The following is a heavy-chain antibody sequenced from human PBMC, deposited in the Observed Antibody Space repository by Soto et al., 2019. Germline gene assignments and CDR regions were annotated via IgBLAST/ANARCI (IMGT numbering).Heavy chain of an antibody. CDR1: VFTFSSYA. CDR2: ISGDGSKK. D-gene: IGHD5-18*01. J-gene: IGHJ6*02. V-gene: IGHV3-30*09. Sequence: GWSLRLSCASSVFTFSSYAMRWVRQAPGKGLECVAGISGDGSKKYYAESVGGRFAISRANSKNTLNLQMNSLRAEDTAVYYCARERWLQRIPYSYGMDVWGQGTTVTVSS. CDR3: ARERWLQRIPYSYGMDV.